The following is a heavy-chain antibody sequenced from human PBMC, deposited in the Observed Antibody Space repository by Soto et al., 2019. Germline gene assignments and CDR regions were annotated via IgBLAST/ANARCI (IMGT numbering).Heavy chain of an antibody. CDR1: GYTFTDYA. Sequence: QAQLAQSGPELKNPGASVKVSCKASGYTFTDYAISWVRQAPGQGFQWVGWISPYSGNTTSAENFFDRVTMTTDTATKTAYLELRSLRSDDTAVYYCARDHGLAWAVRPANYYDAMDVWGQGTTVTVSS. D-gene: IGHD6-6*01. CDR2: ISPYSGNT. CDR3: ARDHGLAWAVRPANYYDAMDV. V-gene: IGHV1-18*04. J-gene: IGHJ6*02.